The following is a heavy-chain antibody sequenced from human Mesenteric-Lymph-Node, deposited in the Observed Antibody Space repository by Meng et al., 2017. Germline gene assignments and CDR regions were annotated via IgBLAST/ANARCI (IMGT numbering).Heavy chain of an antibody. CDR2: ISYDGSNK. J-gene: IGHJ4*02. D-gene: IGHD6-19*01. Sequence: GESLKISCAASGFTFSSYAMHWVRQAPGKGLEWVAVISYDGSNKYYADSVKGRFTISRDNPKNSLYLHMNSLRAEDTAVYYCARDGGDYSSGWCRSEPYFDYWGQGMLVTVSS. CDR1: GFTFSSYA. CDR3: ARDGGDYSSGWCRSEPYFDY. V-gene: IGHV3-30*04.